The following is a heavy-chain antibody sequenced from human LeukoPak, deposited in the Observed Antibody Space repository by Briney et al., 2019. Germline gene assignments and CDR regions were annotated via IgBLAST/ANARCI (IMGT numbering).Heavy chain of an antibody. CDR3: ARASLNYYDSSGYYGGNDAFDI. D-gene: IGHD3-22*01. V-gene: IGHV1-2*02. Sequence: ASVKVSCKASGYTFTSYDINWVRQAPGQGLEWMGWINPNSGGTNYAQKFQGRVTMTRDTSISTAYMELSRLRSDDTAVYYCARASLNYYDSSGYYGGNDAFDIWGQGTMVTVSS. CDR1: GYTFTSYD. J-gene: IGHJ3*02. CDR2: INPNSGGT.